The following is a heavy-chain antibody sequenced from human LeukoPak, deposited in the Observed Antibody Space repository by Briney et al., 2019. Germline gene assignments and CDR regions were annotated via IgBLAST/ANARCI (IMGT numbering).Heavy chain of an antibody. Sequence: SETLSLTCTVSGDSISSGDYYWIWIRQPPGEGLEWIGYIYYSGSTYYNPSLKSRVTISVDTSKIHFSLRLTSVTAADTAVYYCARGDSSSWSFKIWGQGTLVTVSS. J-gene: IGHJ4*02. CDR1: GDSISSGDYY. D-gene: IGHD6-13*01. V-gene: IGHV4-30-4*01. CDR3: ARGDSSSWSFKI. CDR2: IYYSGST.